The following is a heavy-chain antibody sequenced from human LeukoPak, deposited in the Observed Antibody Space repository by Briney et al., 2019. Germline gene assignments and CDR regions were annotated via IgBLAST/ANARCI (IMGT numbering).Heavy chain of an antibody. CDR1: GGSFSGYY. V-gene: IGHV4-34*01. CDR2: INHSGST. J-gene: IGHJ4*02. D-gene: IGHD2-8*01. Sequence: SETLSHTCAVYGGSFSGYYWSWIRQPPGKGLEWIGEINHSGSTNYNPSLKSRVTISVDTSKNQFSLKLSSVTAADTAVYYCARGSTVYPHDYWGQGTLVTVSS. CDR3: ARGSTVYPHDY.